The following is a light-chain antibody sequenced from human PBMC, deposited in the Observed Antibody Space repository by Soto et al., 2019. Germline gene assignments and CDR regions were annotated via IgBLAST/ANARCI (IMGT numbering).Light chain of an antibody. CDR2: GVS. V-gene: IGKV3-15*01. Sequence: EIVMTQSPGTLSVSPGERATLSCRASQSVSVNLAWYQQKPGQAPRLLIYGVSTRATGIPARFSGSESGTEFTLTISSLQSEDFAVYYCQQYNSWPLTFGGGTKVDIK. J-gene: IGKJ4*01. CDR1: QSVSVN. CDR3: QQYNSWPLT.